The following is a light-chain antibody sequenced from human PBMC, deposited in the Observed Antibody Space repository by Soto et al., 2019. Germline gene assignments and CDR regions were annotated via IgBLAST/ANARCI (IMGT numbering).Light chain of an antibody. V-gene: IGKV4-1*01. Sequence: DIVMTQSPDSLAVSLGERATINCKSNQSVFSNSKNRNHLSWYQQKPGQPPKLLIYWATTRESGVPDRFSGSGHGTDFTLTVSVLQAEDVAIYYSHTYYSSTLTLHGEPKVDIK. J-gene: IGKJ4*01. CDR1: QSVFSNSKNRNH. CDR2: WAT. CDR3: HTYYSSTLT.